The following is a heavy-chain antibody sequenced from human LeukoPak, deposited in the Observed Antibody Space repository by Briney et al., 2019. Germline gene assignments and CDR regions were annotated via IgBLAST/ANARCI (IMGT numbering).Heavy chain of an antibody. CDR3: ARDQRRMATFDY. J-gene: IGHJ4*02. CDR1: GYTFTGYY. Sequence: GASVKVSCKASGYTFTGYYMHWVRQVPGQGLEWMGWINPNSGGTNYAQKFQGWVTMTTDTSTSTAYMELRSLRSDDTAVYYCARDQRRMATFDYWGQGTLVTVSS. CDR2: INPNSGGT. D-gene: IGHD5-24*01. V-gene: IGHV1-2*04.